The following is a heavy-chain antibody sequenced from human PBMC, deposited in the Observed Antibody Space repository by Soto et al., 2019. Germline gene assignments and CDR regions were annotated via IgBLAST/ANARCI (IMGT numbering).Heavy chain of an antibody. CDR1: GGSISSYY. CDR2: IYYSGST. V-gene: IGHV4-59*01. Sequence: SETLSLTCTVSGGSISSYYWSWIRQPPGKGLEWIGYIYYSGSTNYNPSLKSRVTISVDTSKNQFSLKLSSVTAADTAVYYCARDVGSGFDYWGQGTLFTVSS. CDR3: ARDVGSGFDY. D-gene: IGHD3-10*01. J-gene: IGHJ4*02.